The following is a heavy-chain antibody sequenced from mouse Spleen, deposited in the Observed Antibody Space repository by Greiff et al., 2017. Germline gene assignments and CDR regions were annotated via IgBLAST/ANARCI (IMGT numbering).Heavy chain of an antibody. D-gene: IGHD2-14*01. CDR2: ISSCSSTI. CDR3: ARDYRSYYFDY. V-gene: IGHV5-17*02. CDR1: GFTFSSFG. Sequence: VQLKESGGGLVQPGGSRKLSCAASGFTFSSFGMHWVRQAPEKGLEWVAYISSCSSTIYYADTVKGRFTISRDNPKNTLLLQMTSLRCEDTAMYYCARDYRSYYFDYWGQGTTLTVSS. J-gene: IGHJ2*01.